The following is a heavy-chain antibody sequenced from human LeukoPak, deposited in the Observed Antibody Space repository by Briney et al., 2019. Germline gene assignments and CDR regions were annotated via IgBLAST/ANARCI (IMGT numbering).Heavy chain of an antibody. J-gene: IGHJ4*02. Sequence: ASVKVSCKTSGGTFSNYAISWVRQAPGQGLEWMGRIIPILGVANYAQKFQGRVTITADKSTSTVYMEVSSLRSEDTAVYYCAIFNGGIVTPNMTFDYWGQGTLVTASS. V-gene: IGHV1-69*04. CDR3: AIFNGGIVTPNMTFDY. CDR2: IIPILGVA. CDR1: GGTFSNYA. D-gene: IGHD2/OR15-2a*01.